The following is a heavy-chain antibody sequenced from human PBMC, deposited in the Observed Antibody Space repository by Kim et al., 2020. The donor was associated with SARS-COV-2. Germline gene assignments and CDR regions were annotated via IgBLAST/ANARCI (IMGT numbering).Heavy chain of an antibody. D-gene: IGHD2-2*01. J-gene: IGHJ6*02. V-gene: IGHV3-48*03. CDR1: GFTFSSYE. CDR3: ARGLEVPAAAYYYYYGMDV. CDR2: ISSSGSTI. Sequence: GGSLRLSCAASGFTFSSYEMNWVRQAPGKGLEWVSYISSSGSTIYYADSVKGRFTISRDNAKNSLYLQMNSLRAEDTAVYYCARGLEVPAAAYYYYYGMDVWGQGTTVTVSS.